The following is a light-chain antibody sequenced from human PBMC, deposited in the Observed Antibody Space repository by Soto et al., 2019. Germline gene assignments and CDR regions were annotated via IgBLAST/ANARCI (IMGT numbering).Light chain of an antibody. CDR3: QQSYSTPPT. CDR1: QSISTY. Sequence: DIQMTQSPSSLSASVGDRVTLTCRASQSISTYLNWYQRKPGKAPKVLIYTASSLQGGVPSRFSGSGSGTDFTLTISSLQPEDFATYYCQQSYSTPPTFGQGTRLEIK. CDR2: TAS. J-gene: IGKJ5*01. V-gene: IGKV1-39*01.